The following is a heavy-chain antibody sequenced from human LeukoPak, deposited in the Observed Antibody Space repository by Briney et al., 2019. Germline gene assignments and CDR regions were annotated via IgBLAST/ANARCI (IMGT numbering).Heavy chain of an antibody. CDR1: GYTFTGYY. Sequence: ASVKVSCKASGYTFTGYYMHWVRQAPGQGLEWMGWINPNSGGTNYAQKFQGRVTMTRDTSISTAYMELSRLRSDDTAVYYCARARRGFSNPDKRTPIDYWGQGTLDTVSS. CDR3: ARARRGFSNPDKRTPIDY. CDR2: INPNSGGT. D-gene: IGHD1-14*01. V-gene: IGHV1-2*02. J-gene: IGHJ4*02.